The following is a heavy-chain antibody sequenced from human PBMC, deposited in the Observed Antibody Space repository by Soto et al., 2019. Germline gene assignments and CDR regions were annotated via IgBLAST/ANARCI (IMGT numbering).Heavy chain of an antibody. CDR1: GYSISSSNW. Sequence: PSETLSLTCAVSGYSISSSNWWGWIRQPPGKVLEWIGYIYYSGTTYYNPSLKSRLTMSVDTSKNQFSLKLNSVTAVDTAVHYFSRARGLYDYVWGSYRYTGPQQVVPFDYWGQGTLVTVS. D-gene: IGHD3-16*02. CDR3: SRARGLYDYVWGSYRYTGPQQVVPFDY. J-gene: IGHJ4*02. CDR2: IYYSGTT. V-gene: IGHV4-28*03.